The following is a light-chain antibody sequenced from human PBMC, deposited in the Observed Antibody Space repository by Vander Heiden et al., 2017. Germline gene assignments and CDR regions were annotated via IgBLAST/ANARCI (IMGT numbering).Light chain of an antibody. V-gene: IGLV2-14*01. J-gene: IGLJ2*01. Sequence: QSALPQPPSVSASPGQSITISCTGTSSDVGGYNYVSWYQQHPGKAPKLMIYDVNSRPSGISNRFSGSKSGKTASLTISGLQAEDEADYYCNSYTSNNTVVFGGGTKLTVL. CDR1: SSDVGGYNY. CDR2: DVN. CDR3: NSYTSNNTVV.